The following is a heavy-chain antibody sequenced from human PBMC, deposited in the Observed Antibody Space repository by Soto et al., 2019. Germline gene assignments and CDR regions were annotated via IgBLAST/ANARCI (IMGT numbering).Heavy chain of an antibody. CDR2: ISAYNGNT. V-gene: IGHV1-18*01. Sequence: ASVKVSCKASGYTFTSYGISWVRQAPGQGLERMGWISAYNGNTNYAQKLQGRVTMTTDTSTSTAYMELRSLRSDDTAVYYCARLGRAADPYYYYYYMDVWGKGTTVTVSS. CDR3: ARLGRAADPYYYYYYMDV. J-gene: IGHJ6*03. CDR1: GYTFTSYG. D-gene: IGHD1-26*01.